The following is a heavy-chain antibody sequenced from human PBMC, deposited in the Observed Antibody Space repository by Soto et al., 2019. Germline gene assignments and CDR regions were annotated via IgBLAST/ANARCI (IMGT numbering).Heavy chain of an antibody. D-gene: IGHD2-15*01. CDR3: ARGCSGGSCYSVDAFDI. J-gene: IGHJ3*02. CDR2: IYYSGST. CDR1: GGSISSGGYY. V-gene: IGHV4-31*03. Sequence: SETLSLTCTVSGGSISSGGYYWSWIRQHPGKGLEWIGYIYYSGSTYYNPSLKSRVTISVDTSKNQFSLKLSSVTAADTAGYYCARGCSGGSCYSVDAFDIWGQGTMVTVSS.